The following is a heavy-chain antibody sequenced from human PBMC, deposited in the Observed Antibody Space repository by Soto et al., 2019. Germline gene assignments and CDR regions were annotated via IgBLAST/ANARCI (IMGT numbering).Heavy chain of an antibody. CDR2: IIPIVGSA. Sequence: QVQLVQSGAEVKKPGSLVKVSCKASGGTFSSYAISWVRQAPGQGLEWMGGIIPIVGSANYAQKFQGRVTITADESTSTAYMELSSLRSEDTAVYYCARSQGSSTSLEIYYYYYYGMDVWGQGTKVTVSS. CDR1: GGTFSSYA. V-gene: IGHV1-69*01. CDR3: ARSQGSSTSLEIYYYYYYGMDV. J-gene: IGHJ6*02. D-gene: IGHD2-2*01.